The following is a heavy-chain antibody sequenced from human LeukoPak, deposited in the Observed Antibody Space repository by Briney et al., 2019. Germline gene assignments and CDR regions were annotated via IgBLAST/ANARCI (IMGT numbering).Heavy chain of an antibody. J-gene: IGHJ4*02. D-gene: IGHD6-13*01. CDR3: VEDLYKGDTASWYFFHY. V-gene: IGHV3-64D*06. CDR2: ISANGGST. CDR1: GFIISDYA. Sequence: GGSLRLSCSASGFIISDYAMHWVRQAPGKGLEYVSAISANGGSTYYADSVKGRFTISRDTSKNTLYLQLSSLRAEDTAMYHCVEDLYKGDTASWYFFHYWGQGTLVTVSS.